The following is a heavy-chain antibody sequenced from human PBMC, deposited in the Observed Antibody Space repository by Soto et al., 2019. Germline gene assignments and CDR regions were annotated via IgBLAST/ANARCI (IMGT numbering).Heavy chain of an antibody. CDR2: INPNSGGT. J-gene: IGHJ6*03. Sequence: ASVKVSCKASGYTFTGYYMHWVRQAPGQGLEWMGWINPNSGGTNYAQKFQGRVTMTRDTSTSTVYMELSSLRSEDTAVYYCASTFALGSAYYYYMDVWGKGTTVTVSS. CDR1: GYTFTGYY. CDR3: ASTFALGSAYYYYMDV. D-gene: IGHD3-10*01. V-gene: IGHV1-2*02.